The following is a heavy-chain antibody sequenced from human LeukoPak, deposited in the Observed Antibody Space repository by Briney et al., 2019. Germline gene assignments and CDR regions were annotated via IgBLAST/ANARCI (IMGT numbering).Heavy chain of an antibody. D-gene: IGHD2-15*01. V-gene: IGHV4-39*01. Sequence: PSETLSLTCIVSGDSISGSDYYWGWLRQTPGKGLEWIGSIYSSGNTFYNPSFQSRVTVSVDTSKNQFSLQVTSVTAADAAMYYCARNPNLVVVVLPTPSFFDYWGQGTLVAVSS. CDR1: GDSISGSDYY. J-gene: IGHJ4*02. CDR3: ARNPNLVVVVLPTPSFFDY. CDR2: IYSSGNT.